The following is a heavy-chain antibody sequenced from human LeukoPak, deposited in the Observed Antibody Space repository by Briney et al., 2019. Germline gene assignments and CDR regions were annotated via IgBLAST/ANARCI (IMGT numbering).Heavy chain of an antibody. CDR1: GGTFSSYA. CDR3: AMGYGDTGADP. D-gene: IGHD4-17*01. CDR2: IIPILGIA. Sequence: ASVKVSCMASGGTFSSYAISWVRQAPGQGLEWMGRIIPILGIANYAQKFQGRVTITADKSTSTAYMELSSLRSEDTAVYYCAMGYGDTGADPWGQGTLVTVSS. V-gene: IGHV1-69*04. J-gene: IGHJ5*02.